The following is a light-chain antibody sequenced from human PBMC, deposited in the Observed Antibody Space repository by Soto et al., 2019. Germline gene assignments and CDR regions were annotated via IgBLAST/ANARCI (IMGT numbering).Light chain of an antibody. CDR2: AAS. Sequence: DIQMTQSPSTLSASVGDRVTITCRASHSISRWLAWYQQKPGKAPKLLIYAASTLRSGVPSRFSGSGSGTDFTLTISCLQSEDFATYYCQQYYSYPPITFGQGTRLEI. CDR3: QQYYSYPPIT. V-gene: IGKV1-5*01. CDR1: HSISRW. J-gene: IGKJ5*01.